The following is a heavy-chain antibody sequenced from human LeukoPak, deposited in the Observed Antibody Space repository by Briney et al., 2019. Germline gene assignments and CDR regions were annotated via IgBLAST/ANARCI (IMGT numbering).Heavy chain of an antibody. D-gene: IGHD6-19*01. CDR2: ITWNGFST. V-gene: IGHV3-43D*03. Sequence: GGSLRLSCAASGFTFDDYAMHWVRQTPEKGLEWLGLITWNGFSTYYADSVRGRFTISRDNSKNSLYLQMNSLSTDDTALYYCAKDYGYSNDWYLIDYRGQGTLVTVSS. CDR1: GFTFDDYA. CDR3: AKDYGYSNDWYLIDY. J-gene: IGHJ4*02.